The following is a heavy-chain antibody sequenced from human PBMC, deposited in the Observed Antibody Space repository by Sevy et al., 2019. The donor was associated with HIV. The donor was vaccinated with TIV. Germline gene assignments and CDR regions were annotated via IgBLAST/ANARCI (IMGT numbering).Heavy chain of an antibody. Sequence: GGSLRLSCAASGFTFSSYWMTWVRQAPGKGLEWVANIKQDMSEKYYADSVKGRFTISRNKARNSLYMQKESLRAEDTAVYYCARAQQVTMLVVIGGLYFDFWGQGTLVTVSS. CDR2: IKQDMSEK. J-gene: IGHJ4*02. V-gene: IGHV3-7*01. CDR3: ARAQQVTMLVVIGGLYFDF. D-gene: IGHD3-22*01. CDR1: GFTFSSYW.